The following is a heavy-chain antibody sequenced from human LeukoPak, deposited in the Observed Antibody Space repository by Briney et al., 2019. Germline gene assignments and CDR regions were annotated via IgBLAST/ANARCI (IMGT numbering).Heavy chain of an antibody. CDR2: INHSGST. J-gene: IGHJ4*02. D-gene: IGHD3-3*01. V-gene: IGHV4-34*01. Sequence: SETLSLTCAVYGGSFSGYYWSWIRQPSGKGLEWIGEINHSGSTNYNPSLKSRVTISVDTSKNQFSLKLSSVTAADTAVYYCARTHYDFWSGYYNYWGQGTLVTVSS. CDR1: GGSFSGYY. CDR3: ARTHYDFWSGYYNY.